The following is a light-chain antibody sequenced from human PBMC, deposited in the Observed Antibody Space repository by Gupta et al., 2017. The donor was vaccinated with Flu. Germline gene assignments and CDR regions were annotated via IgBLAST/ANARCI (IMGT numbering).Light chain of an antibody. CDR3: ASWDDSLNDYV. J-gene: IGLJ1*01. CDR2: NDN. Sequence: SRFTLGRNTANWYQQLPGAAPKLLIFNDNQRPSGVPDRFSGSRSGTSASLAISGLQSEDEADYYCASWDDSLNDYVFASGTKVTVL. CDR1: RFTLGRNT. V-gene: IGLV1-44*01.